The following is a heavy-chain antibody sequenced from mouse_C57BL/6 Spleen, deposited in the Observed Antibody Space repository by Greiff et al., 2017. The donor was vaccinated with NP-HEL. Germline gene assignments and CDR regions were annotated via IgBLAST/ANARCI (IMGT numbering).Heavy chain of an antibody. J-gene: IGHJ4*01. CDR1: GFTFSDYG. CDR3: ARELLRYAMGY. D-gene: IGHD1-1*01. V-gene: IGHV5-17*01. CDR2: ISSGSSTI. Sequence: EVQLVESGGGLVKPGGSLKLSCAASGFTFSDYGMHWVRQAPEKGLEWVAYISSGSSTIYYADTVKGRFTISRDNAKNTLFLQMTSLRSEDTAMYYCARELLRYAMGYWGQGTSVTVSS.